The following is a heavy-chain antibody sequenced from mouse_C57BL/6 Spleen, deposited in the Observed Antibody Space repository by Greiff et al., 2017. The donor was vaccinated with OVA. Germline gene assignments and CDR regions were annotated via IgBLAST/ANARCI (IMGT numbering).Heavy chain of an antibody. D-gene: IGHD1-1*01. CDR1: GYSITSGYY. J-gene: IGHJ3*01. V-gene: IGHV3-6*01. CDR2: ISYDGSN. Sequence: ESGPGLVKPSQSLSLTCSVTGYSITSGYYWNWIRQFPGNKLEWMGYISYDGSNNYNPSLKNRISITRDTSKNQFFLKLNSVTTEDTATYYCARDQGYGNPSYWGQGTLVTVSA. CDR3: ARDQGYGNPSY.